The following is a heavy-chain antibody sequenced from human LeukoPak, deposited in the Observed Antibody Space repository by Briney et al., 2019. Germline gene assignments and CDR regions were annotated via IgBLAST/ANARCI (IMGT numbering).Heavy chain of an antibody. V-gene: IGHV4-61*02. CDR2: IYTSGST. J-gene: IGHJ6*03. Sequence: PSQTLSLTCTVSGGSISSGSYYWSWIRQPAGKGLEWIGRIYTSGSTNYNPSLKSRVTISVDTSKNQFSLKLSSVTAADTAVYYCARQGVAVAGLWYYYMDVWGKGTTVTISS. D-gene: IGHD6-19*01. CDR3: ARQGVAVAGLWYYYMDV. CDR1: GGSISSGSYY.